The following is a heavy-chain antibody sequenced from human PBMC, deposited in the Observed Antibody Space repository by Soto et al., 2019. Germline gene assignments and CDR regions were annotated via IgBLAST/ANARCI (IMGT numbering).Heavy chain of an antibody. J-gene: IGHJ4*02. V-gene: IGHV3-64D*06. CDR3: VISSGYYYRSFDY. CDR2: ISSNGDNT. D-gene: IGHD3-3*01. Sequence: GGSLRLSCSANGFTFSNYAMHWVRQAPGKGLEYVSTISSNGDNTYYADSVKGRFTISRENSKNTLYLQMSSLRAEDTAMYYCVISSGYYYRSFDYWGQGT. CDR1: GFTFSNYA.